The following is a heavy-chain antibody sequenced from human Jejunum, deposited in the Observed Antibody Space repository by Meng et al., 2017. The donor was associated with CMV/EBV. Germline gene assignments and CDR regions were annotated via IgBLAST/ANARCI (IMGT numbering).Heavy chain of an antibody. CDR3: AFMRGQPRRNYFDF. CDR2: VYYGGNQ. D-gene: IGHD1-14*01. Sequence: SGGSLSSSSNYWGCVRRPPGKGLEWIGNVYYGGNQYSNPSLKSRVSIFADLSRNQFFLRLTSVSAADTAMYYCAFMRGQPRRNYFDFWGPGTLVTVSS. CDR1: GGSLSSSSNY. V-gene: IGHV4-39*07. J-gene: IGHJ5*01.